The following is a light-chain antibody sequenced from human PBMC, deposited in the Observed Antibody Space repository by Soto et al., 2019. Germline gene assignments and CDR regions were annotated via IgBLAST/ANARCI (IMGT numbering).Light chain of an antibody. CDR3: QQYGSSIT. Sequence: DIVMTQSPLSLPVTPGEPASISCRSSQSLLHSNGYNYLDWYLQKPGQSPQLLIYLGSNRSSGVPDRFSASGSGTDFTLTISRLEPEDFAVYYCQQYGSSITFGQGTRLEIK. CDR2: LGS. CDR1: QSLLHSNGYNY. V-gene: IGKV2-28*01. J-gene: IGKJ5*01.